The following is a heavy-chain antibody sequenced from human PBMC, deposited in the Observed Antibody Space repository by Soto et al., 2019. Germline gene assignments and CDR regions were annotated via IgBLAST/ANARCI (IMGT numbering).Heavy chain of an antibody. Sequence: EVQLVESGGGLVQPAGSLRLSCAASGFTLCSHWMHWVRQAPGKGLVWVSRIKTGGSSTSYADPGRGRFRVSRDNAKKTLYLQMNSLRAEDTAIYYCVGEGAATKQVDAFDIMGRGTFVTLSS. CDR3: VGEGAATKQVDAFDI. CDR1: GFTLCSHW. J-gene: IGHJ3*02. V-gene: IGHV3-74*01. D-gene: IGHD4-17*01. CDR2: IKTGGSST.